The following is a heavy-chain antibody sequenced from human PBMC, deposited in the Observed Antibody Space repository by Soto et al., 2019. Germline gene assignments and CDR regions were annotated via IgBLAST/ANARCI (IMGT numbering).Heavy chain of an antibody. Sequence: GGSLRLSCAASGFTFSSYPMTWVRQAPGKGQEWGSVISGSDDSTYYADSVKGRFTVSRDNSKNTLYLQMHSLRAEDTAVYYCAKDRVPNDRSRYYSKLTGSCGQGTVVTVSS. CDR1: GFTFSSYP. V-gene: IGHV3-23*01. CDR3: AKDRVPNDRSRYYSKLTGS. D-gene: IGHD3-22*01. CDR2: ISGSDDST. J-gene: IGHJ1*01.